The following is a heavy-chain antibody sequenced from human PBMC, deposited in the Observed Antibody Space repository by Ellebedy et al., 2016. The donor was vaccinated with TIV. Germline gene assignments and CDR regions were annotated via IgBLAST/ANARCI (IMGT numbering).Heavy chain of an antibody. J-gene: IGHJ3*01. D-gene: IGHD2-15*01. V-gene: IGHV3-53*01. CDR3: ARALCSGETCYPNTFDV. CDR1: GSSVTFNY. CDR2: IYRGGNQ. Sequence: GESLKISXAPSGSSVTFNYMSWVRQAPGKGLEWVAIIYRGGNQYYGDSVRGRFIISRDDSKNTVYLQMNTLRGEDTGRYYCARALCSGETCYPNTFDVWGQGTMVAVSS.